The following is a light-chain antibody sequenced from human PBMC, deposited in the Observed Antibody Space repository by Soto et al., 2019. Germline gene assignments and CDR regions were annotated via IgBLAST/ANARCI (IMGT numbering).Light chain of an antibody. Sequence: EIVMTQSPATLSVSPGERATLSCRASQSVSSSYLAWYQQKPGQAPRLLIYGASSRATGIPARFSGSGSGTEFTLTISSLEPEDFAVYYCQQYNSYLTFGGGTKVDIK. J-gene: IGKJ4*01. CDR1: QSVSSSY. CDR2: GAS. V-gene: IGKV3D-15*01. CDR3: QQYNSYLT.